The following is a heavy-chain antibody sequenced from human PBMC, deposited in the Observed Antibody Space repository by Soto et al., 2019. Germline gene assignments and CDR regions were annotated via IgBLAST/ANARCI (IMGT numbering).Heavy chain of an antibody. CDR3: AKDGGPPGTSDWYFDL. V-gene: IGHV1-46*01. CDR2: INPSGGST. CDR1: GYTFTSYG. Sequence: GASVKVSCKASGYTFTSYGISWVRQAPGQGLEWMGRINPSGGSTSYAQKFQGRVTMTRDTSTSTVYMELSSLRSEDTAVYYCAKDGGPPGTSDWYFDLWGRGTLVTVSS. J-gene: IGHJ2*01. D-gene: IGHD2-15*01.